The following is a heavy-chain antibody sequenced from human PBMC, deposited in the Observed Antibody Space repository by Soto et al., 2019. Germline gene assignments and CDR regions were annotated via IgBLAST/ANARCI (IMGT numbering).Heavy chain of an antibody. CDR1: GFTFSSYA. V-gene: IGHV3-23*01. Sequence: EVQLLESGGGLVQPGGSLRLSCAASGFTFSSYAMSWVRQAPGKGLEWVSAISGSGGSTYYADSVKGRFTISRDNSKNTLDLQMNRLRAEDTAVYYCAKDLRSSGWYAAFDIWGQGTMVTVSS. CDR3: AKDLRSSGWYAAFDI. CDR2: ISGSGGST. J-gene: IGHJ3*02. D-gene: IGHD6-19*01.